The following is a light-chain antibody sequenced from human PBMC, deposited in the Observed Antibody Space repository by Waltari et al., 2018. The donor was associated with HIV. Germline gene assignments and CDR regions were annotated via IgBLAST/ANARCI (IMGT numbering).Light chain of an antibody. CDR3: QQYHNSPRT. Sequence: EIVLTQSPGTLSLSPGERATLSCRASQSVTTNYLAWYQQQPGQAPRLLIYGASTRATGVPDRFSGSGSGTDFTLTISRLEPEDFAVYYCQQYHNSPRTFGQGTKVDNK. V-gene: IGKV3-20*01. CDR2: GAS. J-gene: IGKJ2*01. CDR1: QSVTTNY.